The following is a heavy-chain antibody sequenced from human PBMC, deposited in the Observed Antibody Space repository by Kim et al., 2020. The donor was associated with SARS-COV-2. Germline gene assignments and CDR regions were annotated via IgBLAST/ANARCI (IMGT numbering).Heavy chain of an antibody. J-gene: IGHJ3*02. Sequence: GGSLRLSCAASGFTFSSYSMNWVRQAPGKGLEWVSYISSSSSTIYYADSVKGRFTISRDNAKNSLYLQMNSLRDEDTAVYYCARTLLRLGELSLYPHDAFDIWGQGTMVTVSS. V-gene: IGHV3-48*02. CDR2: ISSSSSTI. D-gene: IGHD3-16*02. CDR3: ARTLLRLGELSLYPHDAFDI. CDR1: GFTFSSYS.